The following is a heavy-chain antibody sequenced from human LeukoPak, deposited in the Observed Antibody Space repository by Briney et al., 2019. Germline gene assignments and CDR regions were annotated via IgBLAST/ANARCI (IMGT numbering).Heavy chain of an antibody. V-gene: IGHV1-46*01. CDR1: GYTFTGYF. J-gene: IGHJ4*02. CDR2: INPSGGST. D-gene: IGHD3-22*01. CDR3: AREYYDSSGYYPIYYFDY. Sequence: ASVKVSCKASGYTFTGYFIHWVRQAPGQGLEWMGIINPSGGSTSYAQKFQGRVTMTRDTSTSTVYMELSSLRSEDTAVYYCAREYYDSSGYYPIYYFDYWGQGTLVTVSS.